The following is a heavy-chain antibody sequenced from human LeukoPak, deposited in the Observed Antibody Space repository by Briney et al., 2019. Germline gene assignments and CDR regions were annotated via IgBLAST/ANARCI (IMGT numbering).Heavy chain of an antibody. CDR2: ISSSSSYI. Sequence: GGSLRLSCAASGFTFSSYSMNWVRQAPGKGLEWVSSISSSSSYIYYADSVKGRFTISRDNAKNSLYLQMNSLRAEDTAVYYCARDWGLGYCSSTSRSYAFDIWGQGTMVTVSS. V-gene: IGHV3-21*01. D-gene: IGHD2-2*01. J-gene: IGHJ3*02. CDR3: ARDWGLGYCSSTSRSYAFDI. CDR1: GFTFSSYS.